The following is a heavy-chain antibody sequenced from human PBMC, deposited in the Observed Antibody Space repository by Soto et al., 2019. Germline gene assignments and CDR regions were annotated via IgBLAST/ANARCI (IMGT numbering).Heavy chain of an antibody. V-gene: IGHV4-59*01. D-gene: IGHD2-15*01. J-gene: IGHJ4*02. CDR1: GGSISSYY. Sequence: SETLSLTCTVSGGSISSYYWSWIRQPPGKGLEWIGYIYYSGSTNYSPSLQSRVTISVDTSKNQFSLKLSSVTAADTAVYYCARSGDCSGSSCFAGYWGQGTLVTVSS. CDR3: ARSGDCSGSSCFAGY. CDR2: IYYSGST.